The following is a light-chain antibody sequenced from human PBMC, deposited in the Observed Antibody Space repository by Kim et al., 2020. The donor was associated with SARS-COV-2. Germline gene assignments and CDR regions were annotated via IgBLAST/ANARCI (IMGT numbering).Light chain of an antibody. CDR1: QTIRVN. CDR3: QQYNHWPPYT. Sequence: VSPGETATISCRASQTIRVNLAWYQQKPGQPPRLLIYDASTRATGVPDRFIGSGSGTEFTLTIRSLQSEDFAVYFCQQYNHWPPYTFGQGTKLEI. CDR2: DAS. V-gene: IGKV3-15*01. J-gene: IGKJ2*01.